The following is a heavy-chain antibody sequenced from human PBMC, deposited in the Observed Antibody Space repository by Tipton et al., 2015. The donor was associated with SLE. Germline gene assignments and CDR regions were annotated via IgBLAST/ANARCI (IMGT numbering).Heavy chain of an antibody. D-gene: IGHD6-19*01. V-gene: IGHV3-21*04. CDR3: ARGELWLDY. CDR2: ISRTSEYI. J-gene: IGHJ4*02. CDR1: GFTFDDYA. Sequence: SLRLSCATSGFTFDDYAMHWVRQAPGKGLEWVSSISRTSEYIYYADSVKGRFTVSRDNAKNSLHLQVNSLRAEDTAVYYCARGELWLDYWGQGTLVTVSS.